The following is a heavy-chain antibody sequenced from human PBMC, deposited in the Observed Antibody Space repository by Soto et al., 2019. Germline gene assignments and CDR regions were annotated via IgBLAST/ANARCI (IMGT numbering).Heavy chain of an antibody. CDR2: LNIAGTI. J-gene: IGHJ2*01. CDR1: CASITSFN. Sequence: QLQESGPGLVKPSETLSLTCSVSCASITSFNWNWVRQPAGKGPEWVGRLNIAGTINYNPALSCRITLSMDTSKNQISLHLRSVTAADTAIYYCARDRGEYTSSWFWYFSHWGTGTLVTVSS. V-gene: IGHV4-4*07. D-gene: IGHD6-13*01. CDR3: ARDRGEYTSSWFWYFSH.